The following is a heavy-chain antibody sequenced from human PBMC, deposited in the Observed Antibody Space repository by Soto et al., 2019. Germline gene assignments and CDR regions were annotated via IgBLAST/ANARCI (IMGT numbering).Heavy chain of an antibody. Sequence: GASVKVSCKASGYTFKDYYMHWVRQAPGQGLEWMGWINSNTGDTNYAQKFQGRVTMTRDTSISTAYMELSRLRPDDTAVYYCARESVVTGTHHFDSWGQGTMVTVSS. V-gene: IGHV1-2*02. CDR3: ARESVVTGTHHFDS. CDR2: INSNTGDT. CDR1: GYTFKDYY. D-gene: IGHD1-7*01. J-gene: IGHJ4*02.